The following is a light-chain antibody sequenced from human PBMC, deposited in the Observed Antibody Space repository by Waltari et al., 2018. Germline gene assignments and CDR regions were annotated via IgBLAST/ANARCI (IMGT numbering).Light chain of an antibody. J-gene: IGKJ4*01. CDR1: QSVSIN. CDR2: GTS. Sequence: ELVMTQSQATLSVSPGERAPLSCRASQSVSINLAWYQQKPGQAPRLLIYGTSTRATGIPARFSGSGSGTDFTLTISSLQSEDFAVYYCQQYNNWPPLTFGGGTKVEIK. CDR3: QQYNNWPPLT. V-gene: IGKV3-15*01.